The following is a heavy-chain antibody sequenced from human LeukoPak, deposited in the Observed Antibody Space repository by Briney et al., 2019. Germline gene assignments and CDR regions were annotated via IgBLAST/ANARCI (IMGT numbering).Heavy chain of an antibody. CDR1: GFTFSSYA. CDR2: ISYDGSNK. Sequence: GGSLRLSCAASGFTFSSYAMHWVRQAPGKGLEWVAVISYDGSNKYYADSVKGRFTISRDNSKNTLYLQMNSLRAEDTAVYYCARGGYSSGWYFRDYWGQGTLVTVSS. V-gene: IGHV3-30-3*01. CDR3: ARGGYSSGWYFRDY. D-gene: IGHD6-19*01. J-gene: IGHJ4*02.